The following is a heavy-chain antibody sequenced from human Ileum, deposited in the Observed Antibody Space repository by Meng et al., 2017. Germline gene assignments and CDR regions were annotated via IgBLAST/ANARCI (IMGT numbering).Heavy chain of an antibody. CDR3: AREGGGWYFDS. CDR1: GDSLSTGDYY. D-gene: IGHD6-19*01. Sequence: VPPQESVPGLVKPPQTLSHTCTVSGDSLSTGDYYWSWTRQPPGKGPEWIGYIYYSGSTLYNPSLKSPVTISLDKSKNQFSLRLRSVTAADTAVYFCAREGGGWYFDSWGQGTLVTVSS. CDR2: IYYSGST. J-gene: IGHJ4*02. V-gene: IGHV4-30-4*01.